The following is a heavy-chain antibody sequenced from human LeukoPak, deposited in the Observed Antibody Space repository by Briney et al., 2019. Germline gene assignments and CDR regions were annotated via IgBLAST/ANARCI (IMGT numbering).Heavy chain of an antibody. D-gene: IGHD3-22*01. Sequence: ASVKVSCKASGYTFTGYYMHWVRQAPGQGLEWMGWINPNSGGTNYAQKFQGRVTMTRDTSISTAYMELSRLRSDDTAVYYCATSDKDSLIVVIINYWGQGTLVTVSS. V-gene: IGHV1-2*02. J-gene: IGHJ4*02. CDR1: GYTFTGYY. CDR2: INPNSGGT. CDR3: ATSDKDSLIVVIINY.